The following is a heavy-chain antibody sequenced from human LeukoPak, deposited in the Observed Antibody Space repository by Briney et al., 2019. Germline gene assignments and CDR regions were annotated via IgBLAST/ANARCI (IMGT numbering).Heavy chain of an antibody. CDR2: ISGSGDST. CDR3: AKDRLLNCRGDCYIFDY. CDR1: GFTLRSYV. D-gene: IGHD2-21*02. V-gene: IGHV3-23*01. J-gene: IGHJ4*02. Sequence: GGSLRLSCVASGFTLRSYVMNWVRQTPGKGLEWVLSISGSGDSTFYADSVKGRFSISRDNSKNTLYLQVNGLRTEDTAVYYCAKDRLLNCRGDCYIFDYWGQGTVVTVSS.